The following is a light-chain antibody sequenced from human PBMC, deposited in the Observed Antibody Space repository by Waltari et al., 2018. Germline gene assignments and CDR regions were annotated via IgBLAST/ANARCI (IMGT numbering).Light chain of an antibody. CDR2: YAS. V-gene: IGKV3-15*01. CDR1: QSVSRN. CDR3: HCDNSWPWT. Sequence: EIVMTQSPATLSVSPGQRVTLSCRASQSVSRNLAWYQQKPGQAPRLLFYYASTRATGIPARFSGSGSGTEFTLTISSLQSEDFAIYYCHCDNSWPWTLGQGTNVEMK. J-gene: IGKJ1*01.